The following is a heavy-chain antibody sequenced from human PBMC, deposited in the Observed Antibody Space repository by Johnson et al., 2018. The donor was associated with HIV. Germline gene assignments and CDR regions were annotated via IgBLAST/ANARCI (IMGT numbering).Heavy chain of an antibody. D-gene: IGHD1-26*01. V-gene: IGHV3-30-3*01. J-gene: IGHJ3*02. CDR2: ISYDGSKK. Sequence: QVQLVEPGGGVVQPGRSLRLSCAASGFTFSSYAMHWVRQAPGKGLEWVAVISYDGSKKYYADSVKGRFTISRDNSKNTLYLQMNSLRAEDTAVYYCARDKWVLLGAFDIWGQGTMVTVSS. CDR1: GFTFSSYA. CDR3: ARDKWVLLGAFDI.